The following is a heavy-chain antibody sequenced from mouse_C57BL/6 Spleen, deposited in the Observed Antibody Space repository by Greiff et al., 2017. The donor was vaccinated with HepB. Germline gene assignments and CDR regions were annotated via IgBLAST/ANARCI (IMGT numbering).Heavy chain of an antibody. D-gene: IGHD2-2*01. Sequence: QVHVKQPGTELVKPGASVKLSCKASGYTFTSYWMHWVKQRPGQGLEWIGNINPSNGGTNYNEKFKSKATLTVDKSSSTAYMQLSSLTSEDSAVYYCARREVYGYEGYFDYWGQGTTLTVSS. CDR2: INPSNGGT. CDR1: GYTFTSYW. CDR3: ARREVYGYEGYFDY. J-gene: IGHJ2*01. V-gene: IGHV1-53*01.